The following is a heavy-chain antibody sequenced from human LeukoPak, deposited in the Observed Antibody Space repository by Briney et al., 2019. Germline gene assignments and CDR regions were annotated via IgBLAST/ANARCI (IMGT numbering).Heavy chain of an antibody. CDR1: GGSISSSSYY. D-gene: IGHD1-1*01. Sequence: SETLSLTCTVSGGSISSSSYYWGWIRQPPGKGLEWIGSIYYSGSTYYNPSLKSRVTISVDTSKNQFSLKLSSVTAADTAVYYCARREYNWNEGPYLDYWGQGTLVTVSS. CDR2: IYYSGST. J-gene: IGHJ4*02. CDR3: ARREYNWNEGPYLDY. V-gene: IGHV4-39*01.